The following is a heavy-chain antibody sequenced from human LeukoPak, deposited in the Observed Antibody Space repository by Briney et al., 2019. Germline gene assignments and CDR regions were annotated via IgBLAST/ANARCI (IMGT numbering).Heavy chain of an antibody. CDR3: ARGPNSNWSGLDF. CDR1: GFTFSGHW. D-gene: IGHD6-6*01. CDR2: ISPTGSTT. V-gene: IGHV3-74*01. Sequence: GGSLRLSCAASGFTFSGHWMHWARQLPGKGLVWVSRISPTGSTTSYADSVKGRFTVSRDNAKNTLYLQVNNLRAEDTAVYYCARGPNSNWSGLDFWGQGTLLTVSS. J-gene: IGHJ4*02.